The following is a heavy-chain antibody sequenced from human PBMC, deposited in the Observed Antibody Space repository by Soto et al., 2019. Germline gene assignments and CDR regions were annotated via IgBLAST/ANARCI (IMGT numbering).Heavy chain of an antibody. J-gene: IGHJ6*02. D-gene: IGHD6-13*01. CDR1: GGSISSSSYY. V-gene: IGHV4-39*01. CDR2: IYYSGST. CDR3: AILAAAGRHYYYYGMDV. Sequence: SETLSLTCTVSGGSISSSSYYWGWIRQPPGKGLEWIGSIYYSGSTYYNPSLKSRVTISVDTSKNQFSLKLSSVTAADTAVYYCAILAAAGRHYYYYGMDVWGQGTTVTV.